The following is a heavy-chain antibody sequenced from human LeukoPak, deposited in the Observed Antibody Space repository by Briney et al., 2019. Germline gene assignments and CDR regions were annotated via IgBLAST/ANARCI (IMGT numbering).Heavy chain of an antibody. J-gene: IGHJ6*02. CDR3: ARDTRERAAAPPRMDV. D-gene: IGHD6-13*01. CDR1: GGSISSGGYY. V-gene: IGHV4-31*03. CDR2: IYYSGST. Sequence: SETLSLTCTVSGGSISSGGYYWSWSRQHPGKGLEWIGYIYYSGSTYYNPSLKSRVTISVDTSKNQFSLKLSSVTAADTAVYYCARDTRERAAAPPRMDVWGQGTTVTVSS.